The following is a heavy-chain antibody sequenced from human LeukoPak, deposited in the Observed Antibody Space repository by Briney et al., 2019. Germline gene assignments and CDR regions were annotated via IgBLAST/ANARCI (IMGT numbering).Heavy chain of an antibody. V-gene: IGHV3-74*01. CDR2: INSDGSST. Sequence: QTGGSLRLSCAASGFTFSSYLMHWVRQAPGKGLVWVSRINSDGSSTSYADSVKGRFTISRDNAKNTLYLQMNSLRAEDTAVYYCARVLIAALGGMDVWGQGTTVTVSS. J-gene: IGHJ6*02. D-gene: IGHD6-6*01. CDR1: GFTFSSYL. CDR3: ARVLIAALGGMDV.